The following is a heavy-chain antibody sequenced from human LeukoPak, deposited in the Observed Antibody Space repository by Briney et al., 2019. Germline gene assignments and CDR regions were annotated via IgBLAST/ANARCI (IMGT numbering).Heavy chain of an antibody. CDR3: ARDLTMVRGVSYYYYGMDV. CDR2: IYYSGST. J-gene: IGHJ6*02. Sequence: SETLSLTCTVSGGSISSYYWSWIRQPPGKGLEWIGYIYYSGSTNYNPSLKSRVTMSVDTSKNQFSLKLSSVTAADTAVYYCARDLTMVRGVSYYYYGMDVWGQGTTVTVSS. D-gene: IGHD3-10*01. CDR1: GGSISSYY. V-gene: IGHV4-59*01.